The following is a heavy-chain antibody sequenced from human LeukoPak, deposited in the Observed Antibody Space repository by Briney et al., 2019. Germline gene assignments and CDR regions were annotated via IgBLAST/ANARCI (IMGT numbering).Heavy chain of an antibody. D-gene: IGHD3-10*01. V-gene: IGHV3-23*01. CDR3: ARAEVLLSYGHNKHCLDV. CDR2: ISGSGGST. Sequence: GGSLRLSCAASGFTFSSYAMSWVRQAPGKGLEWVSAISGSGGSTYYADSVKGRFTISRDNSKNTLYLQMNSLRAEDTAVYYCARAEVLLSYGHNKHCLDVWGQGTTVTVSS. J-gene: IGHJ6*02. CDR1: GFTFSSYA.